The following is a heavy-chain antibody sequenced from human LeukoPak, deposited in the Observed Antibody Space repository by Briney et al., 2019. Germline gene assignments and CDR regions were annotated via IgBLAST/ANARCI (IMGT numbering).Heavy chain of an antibody. CDR2: ISSSCSYI. V-gene: IGHV3-21*01. CDR1: GFTFSSYS. J-gene: IGHJ5*02. Sequence: GGSLRLSCAASGFTFSSYSMNWVREAPGKGVEWVSSISSSCSYISYPDSVTGPFTISRDNPKNSLYLQMNSLRAEDTAVYYCAREVKTGRFDPWGQGTLVTVSS. CDR3: AREVKTGRFDP.